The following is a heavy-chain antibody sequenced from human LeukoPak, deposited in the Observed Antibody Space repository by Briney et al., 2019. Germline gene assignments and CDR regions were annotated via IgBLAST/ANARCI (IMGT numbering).Heavy chain of an antibody. CDR3: ARVGSGNTYGYGDY. CDR1: GLTVSRNY. D-gene: IGHD5-18*01. J-gene: IGHJ4*02. V-gene: IGHV3-66*01. CDR2: FYNGINT. Sequence: PGGSLRLSCAATGLTVSRNYMSWVRQAPGKGLEWVSVFYNGINTYYADSVKGRFTTSRDNSKNTLYLQMNSLRVEDTAVYFCARVGSGNTYGYGDYWGQGTLVTVSS.